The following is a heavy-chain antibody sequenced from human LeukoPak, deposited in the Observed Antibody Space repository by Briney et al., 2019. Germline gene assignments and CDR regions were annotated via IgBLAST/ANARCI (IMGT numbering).Heavy chain of an antibody. V-gene: IGHV3-23*01. D-gene: IGHD1-26*01. CDR2: INRSGRT. Sequence: PGGSMRRSCVAAGFTFGTYDMQWVRQAPGKGLEWVSGINRSGRTYYTDSVKGRFTISRDNSKSTLYLEMNSLRAEDTAVYYCASKVGATRLDYWGPGTLVTVSS. CDR3: ASKVGATRLDY. J-gene: IGHJ4*02. CDR1: GFTFGTYD.